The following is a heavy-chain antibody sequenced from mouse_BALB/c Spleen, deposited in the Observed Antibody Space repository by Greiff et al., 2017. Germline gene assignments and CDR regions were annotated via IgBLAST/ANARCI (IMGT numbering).Heavy chain of an antibody. V-gene: IGHV5-6-5*01. CDR2: ISSGGST. J-gene: IGHJ4*01. CDR1: GFTFSSYA. CDR3: ARGGAMDY. Sequence: EVKVVESGGGLVKPGGSLKLSCAASGFTFSSYAMSWVRQTPEKRLEWVASISSGGSTYYPDSVKGRFTISRDNARNILYLQMSSLRSEDTAMYYCARGGAMDYWGQGTSVTVSS.